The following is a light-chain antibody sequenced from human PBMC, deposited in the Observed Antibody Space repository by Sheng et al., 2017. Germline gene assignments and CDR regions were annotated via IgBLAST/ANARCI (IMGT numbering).Light chain of an antibody. CDR3: QSYDSSLSAHV. Sequence: QSVVTQPPSVSGAPGQRVIISCTGSSSNIGAGYDVHWYQQLPDTVPRLLIYANSHRPSGVPDRFSASKSGTSASLAITGLQAEDEGDYYCQSYDSSLSAHVFGTGTKV. CDR2: ANS. CDR1: SSNIGAGYD. V-gene: IGLV1-40*01. J-gene: IGLJ1*01.